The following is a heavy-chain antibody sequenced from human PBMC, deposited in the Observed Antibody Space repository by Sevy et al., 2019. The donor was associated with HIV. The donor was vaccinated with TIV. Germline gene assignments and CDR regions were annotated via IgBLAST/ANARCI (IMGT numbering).Heavy chain of an antibody. CDR1: GFTFSSYA. CDR3: AKGYHDYVWGSYRAPFDY. D-gene: IGHD3-16*02. J-gene: IGHJ4*02. CDR2: ISGSGGST. V-gene: IGHV3-23*01. Sequence: GGSLRLSCAASGFTFSSYAMSWVRQAPGKGLEWVSAISGSGGSTYYTDSVKGRFTISRDNPKNTLYLQMNSLRAEDTAVYYCAKGYHDYVWGSYRAPFDYWGQGTLVTVSS.